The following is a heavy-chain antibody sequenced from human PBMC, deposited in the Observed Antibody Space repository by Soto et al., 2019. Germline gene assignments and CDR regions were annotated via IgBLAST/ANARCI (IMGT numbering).Heavy chain of an antibody. CDR1: GFTFSSYG. J-gene: IGHJ5*02. CDR3: ARGHHQLLWFGEESGSNWFDP. V-gene: IGHV3-74*01. CDR2: INRDGSST. D-gene: IGHD3-10*01. Sequence: EVQLVESGGGLVQPGGSLRLSCAASGFTFSSYGMHWVRQAPGKGLVWVSRINRDGSSTSYADSVKRRFTISRDNAKDTRYLQMNRLRAEATAVYYCARGHHQLLWFGEESGSNWFDPWGQGTLVTVSS.